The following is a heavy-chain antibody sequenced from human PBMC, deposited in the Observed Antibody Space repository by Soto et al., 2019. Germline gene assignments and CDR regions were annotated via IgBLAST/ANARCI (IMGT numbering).Heavy chain of an antibody. CDR3: AKDVTMIVVAASPRLDV. V-gene: IGHV3-23*01. CDR1: RFTFSSYA. D-gene: IGHD3-22*01. Sequence: GGSLRLSCAASRFTFSSYAMSWVRQAPGKGLEWVSAISGSGGSTYYADSVKGRFTISRDNSKNTLYLQMNSLRAEDTAVYYCAKDVTMIVVAASPRLDVWGQGTTVTVSS. J-gene: IGHJ6*02. CDR2: ISGSGGST.